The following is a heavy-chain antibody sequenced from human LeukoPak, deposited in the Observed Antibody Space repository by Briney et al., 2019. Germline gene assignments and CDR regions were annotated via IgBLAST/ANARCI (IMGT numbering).Heavy chain of an antibody. Sequence: ASVKVSCKASGYSFTGQYIYWVRQAPGQGLEWMGRITPHNGDTNDAQRFQGRVTMTSDTSISTAFMELSSLRSDDTAVYYCAREPNYYDSSGYCYWGQGTLVTVSS. CDR3: AREPNYYDSSGYCY. D-gene: IGHD3-22*01. CDR1: GYSFTGQY. J-gene: IGHJ4*02. CDR2: ITPHNGDT. V-gene: IGHV1-2*06.